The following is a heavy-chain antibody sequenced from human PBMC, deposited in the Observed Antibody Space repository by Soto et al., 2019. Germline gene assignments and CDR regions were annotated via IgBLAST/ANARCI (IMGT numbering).Heavy chain of an antibody. CDR3: ARHYTTYNWARTVDY. Sequence: SETLSLTCNVSGGPISSSRYYWGWIRQPPGKGLEYIGNVFYTGGTYYNPSLKSRVTISVDTSKNQFSLKLSSVTAADTAVYYCARHYTTYNWARTVDYWGRGTLVTVSS. CDR1: GGPISSSRYY. V-gene: IGHV4-39*01. D-gene: IGHD1-20*01. J-gene: IGHJ4*02. CDR2: VFYTGGT.